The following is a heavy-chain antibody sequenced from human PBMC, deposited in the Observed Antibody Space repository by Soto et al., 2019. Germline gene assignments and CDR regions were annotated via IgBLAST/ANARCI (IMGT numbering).Heavy chain of an antibody. D-gene: IGHD2-8*02. CDR3: ARHLAAGAV. J-gene: IGHJ4*02. CDR2: INPTGGST. CDR1: GYTFINYY. Sequence: QVQLVQSGAEVKKPGASVKVSCKASGYTFINYYIHWVRQAPGHGLEWMAIINPTGGSTNYAQKLQGRLTLTMDTSTTTVYMELSSLTSEDTAIYYCARHLAAGAVWGQGTLVTVSS. V-gene: IGHV1-46*01.